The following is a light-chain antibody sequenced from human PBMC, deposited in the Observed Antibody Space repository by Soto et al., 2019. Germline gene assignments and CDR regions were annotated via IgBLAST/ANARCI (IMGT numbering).Light chain of an antibody. CDR2: AAS. CDR3: QQLTDWPPQWT. V-gene: IGKV1-39*01. CDR1: QSISSY. Sequence: DTQMTQSPSSLSSTVGDRVTITCRASQSISSYLNWYQQKPGKAPKLLIYAASSLQSGVPSRFSGSGSGTDFTLTISSLEPEDFAVYYCQQLTDWPPQWTFGQGTKVDIK. J-gene: IGKJ1*01.